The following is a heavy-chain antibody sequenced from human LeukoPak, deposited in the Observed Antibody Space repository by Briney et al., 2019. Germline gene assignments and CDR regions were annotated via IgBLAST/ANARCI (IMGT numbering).Heavy chain of an antibody. J-gene: IGHJ6*01. Sequence: PGGSLRLSCAASGITVSSHYMTWVRQAPGKGLEWVSVIDSGGSTNSADSVKGRFSVSRDNSKNTLYLQMSSLRVEDTAVYYCARTYGDYDYYYGMDVWGQGTTVTVSS. CDR2: IDSGGST. CDR1: GITVSSHY. CDR3: ARTYGDYDYYYGMDV. V-gene: IGHV3-66*01. D-gene: IGHD4-17*01.